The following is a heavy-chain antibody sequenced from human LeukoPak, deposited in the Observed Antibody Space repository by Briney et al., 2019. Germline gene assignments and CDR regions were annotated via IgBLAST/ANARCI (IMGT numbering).Heavy chain of an antibody. V-gene: IGHV3-11*01. D-gene: IGHD1-26*01. CDR1: GFTFSNYY. Sequence: PGGSLRLSCAVSGFTFSNYYMSWVRQAPGKGLEWVSYIGGSGSDIYYADSVKGRFTISRDNAKNSLYLQMNSLRAEDTALYYCARDYVVGARDIWGQGTMVTVSS. CDR2: IGGSGSDI. J-gene: IGHJ3*02. CDR3: ARDYVVGARDI.